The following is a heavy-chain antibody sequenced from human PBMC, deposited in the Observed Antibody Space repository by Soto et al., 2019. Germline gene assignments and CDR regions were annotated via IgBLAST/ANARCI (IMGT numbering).Heavy chain of an antibody. J-gene: IGHJ4*02. V-gene: IGHV4-30-4*01. CDR2: IYNIGSP. D-gene: IGHD5-18*01. CDR1: GGSISSGDYY. Sequence: QVQLLESGPGLVKPSQTLSLTCTVSGGSISSGDYYWSWIRQPPGKGLEWIGYIYNIGSPYYNPSLKTRVAVSADTSKNQFSLKLTSVTAADTAVYFCARSQRGYSYGPFDFWGQGTLVTVSS. CDR3: ARSQRGYSYGPFDF.